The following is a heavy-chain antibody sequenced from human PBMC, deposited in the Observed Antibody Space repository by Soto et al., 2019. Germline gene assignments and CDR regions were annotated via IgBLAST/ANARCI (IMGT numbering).Heavy chain of an antibody. CDR2: IIPILGIA. Sequence: GASVKVSCKASGGTFSSYTISWVRQAPGQGLEWMGRIIPILGIANYAQKFQGRVTITADKSTSTAYMELSSLRSEDTAVYYCGRPNSYYDSSGYYFDYFDYWGQGTLVTVSS. J-gene: IGHJ4*02. D-gene: IGHD3-22*01. CDR3: GRPNSYYDSSGYYFDYFDY. CDR1: GGTFSSYT. V-gene: IGHV1-69*02.